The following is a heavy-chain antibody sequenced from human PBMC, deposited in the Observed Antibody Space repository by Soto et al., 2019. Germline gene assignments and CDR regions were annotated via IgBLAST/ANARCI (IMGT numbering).Heavy chain of an antibody. D-gene: IGHD3-10*01. CDR3: AKQAYGARNYYKFDY. J-gene: IGHJ4*02. V-gene: IGHV3-23*01. CDR1: GFTFSTYA. Sequence: EVQLLESGGGLVQPGGSLSLSCAASGFTFSTYAMSWVRQAPGKGLEWVSSIRSGAGSTYYADSVKGRFTISRDKSENPVYLLMNSVGAEDTALYYCAKQAYGARNYYKFDYWGQGTLVTVSS. CDR2: IRSGAGST.